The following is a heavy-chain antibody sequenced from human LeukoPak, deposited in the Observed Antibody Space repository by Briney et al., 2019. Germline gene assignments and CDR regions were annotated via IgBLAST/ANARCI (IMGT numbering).Heavy chain of an antibody. V-gene: IGHV3-48*01. CDR3: ARVTGGSGSYYSPLHYYFDY. Sequence: GGSLRLSCAASGFTFSTYSMNWVRQAPGKGLEWISFIRHDSSDIYYADSVKGRFTISRDNAKDSLYLQMSSLRVEDTAVYYCARVTGGSGSYYSPLHYYFDYWGQGTLVTVSS. CDR2: IRHDSSDI. D-gene: IGHD3-10*01. CDR1: GFTFSTYS. J-gene: IGHJ4*02.